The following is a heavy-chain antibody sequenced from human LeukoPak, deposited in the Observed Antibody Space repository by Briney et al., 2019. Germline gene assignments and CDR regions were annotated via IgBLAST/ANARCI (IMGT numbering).Heavy chain of an antibody. V-gene: IGHV3-23*01. D-gene: IGHD3-22*01. CDR1: GFTFSTYA. CDR2: IRGSGGST. CDR3: ATDHDSKSMMAFDI. J-gene: IGHJ3*02. Sequence: GGSLRLSCAASGFTFSTYAMSWVRQAPGKGLEWVSAIRGSGGSTYYADSVKGRFTISRDNSKNTLYLQMNSLGAEDTAVYYCATDHDSKSMMAFDIWGQGTMVTVSS.